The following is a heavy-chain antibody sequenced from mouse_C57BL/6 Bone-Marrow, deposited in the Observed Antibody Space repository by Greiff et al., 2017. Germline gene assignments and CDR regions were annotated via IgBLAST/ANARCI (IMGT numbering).Heavy chain of an antibody. J-gene: IGHJ3*01. CDR1: GYTFTSYW. Sequence: QVQLQQSGAELAKPGASVKLSCKASGYTFTSYWMHWVKQRPGQGLEWIGYINPSSGYTKYNQKFKDKATLTADKSSSTAYMQLSSLTYEDSAVYYCARGRDSNYDWFAYWGQGTLVTVSA. D-gene: IGHD2-5*01. CDR3: ARGRDSNYDWFAY. V-gene: IGHV1-7*01. CDR2: INPSSGYT.